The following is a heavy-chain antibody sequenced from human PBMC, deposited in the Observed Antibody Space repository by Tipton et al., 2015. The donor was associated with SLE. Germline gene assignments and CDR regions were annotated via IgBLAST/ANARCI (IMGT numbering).Heavy chain of an antibody. CDR2: IKQDGSEK. CDR1: GFTFSSYW. Sequence: SLRLSCAASGFTFSSYWMNWVRQAPGKGLEWVANIKQDGSEKYYVDSVKGRFTISRDNAKNSLYLQMNNLRAEDTAVYYCARVATYYDFWSGRGYMDVWGKGTTVTVSS. D-gene: IGHD3-3*01. V-gene: IGHV3-7*01. J-gene: IGHJ6*03. CDR3: ARVATYYDFWSGRGYMDV.